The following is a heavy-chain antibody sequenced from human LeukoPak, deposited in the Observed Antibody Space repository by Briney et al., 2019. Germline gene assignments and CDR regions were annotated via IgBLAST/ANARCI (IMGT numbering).Heavy chain of an antibody. D-gene: IGHD7-27*01. CDR2: IIPILGIA. Sequence: ASVKASCKASGGTFSSYAVSWVRQAPGQGLEWMGRIIPILGIANYAQKFQGRVTITADKSTSTAYMELSSLRSEDTAVYYCARLTGDRNWFDPWGQGTLVTVSS. CDR3: ARLTGDRNWFDP. V-gene: IGHV1-69*04. CDR1: GGTFSSYA. J-gene: IGHJ5*02.